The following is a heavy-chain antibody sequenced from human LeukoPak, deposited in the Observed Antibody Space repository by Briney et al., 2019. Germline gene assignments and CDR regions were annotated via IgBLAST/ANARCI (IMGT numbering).Heavy chain of an antibody. J-gene: IGHJ4*02. Sequence: GGSLRLSCAASGFTFSSYGMHWVRQAPVKGLEWVSVISYDGSNKYYADSVKGRFTISRDNSKNTLYLQMNSLRAEDTAVYYCAKEYYDFWSGYYTDNYFDYWGQGTLVTVSS. V-gene: IGHV3-30*18. CDR3: AKEYYDFWSGYYTDNYFDY. CDR2: ISYDGSNK. D-gene: IGHD3-3*01. CDR1: GFTFSSYG.